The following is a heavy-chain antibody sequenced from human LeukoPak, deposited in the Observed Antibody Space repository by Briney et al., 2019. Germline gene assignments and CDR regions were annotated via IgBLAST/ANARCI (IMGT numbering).Heavy chain of an antibody. CDR2: TTATSSYI. V-gene: IGHV3-21*01. CDR3: ARDFNFFDSSGYYYVAFDY. CDR1: GFTFSTYR. Sequence: GGSLRLSCAASGFTFSTYRMTWVRQAPGKGLEWVSSTTATSSYIYYADSVKGRFTISRDNANNSLYLQMNSLRAEDTAVYYCARDFNFFDSSGYYYVAFDYWGQGSLVTVSS. J-gene: IGHJ4*02. D-gene: IGHD3-22*01.